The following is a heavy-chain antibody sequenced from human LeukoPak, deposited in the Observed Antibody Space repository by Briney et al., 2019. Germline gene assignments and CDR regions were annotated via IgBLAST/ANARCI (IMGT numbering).Heavy chain of an antibody. Sequence: PGGSLRLSCAASGFTFSHYGMHWVRQAPGKGLEWVAIISYDGSNKYYTDSVKGRFTISRDNPKNTLYLQMNSLRAEDTAVYYCAKGGGSGTYRELKDAFDIWGLGTLVTVSS. CDR3: AKGGGSGTYRELKDAFDI. D-gene: IGHD3-10*01. J-gene: IGHJ3*02. CDR2: ISYDGSNK. V-gene: IGHV3-30*18. CDR1: GFTFSHYG.